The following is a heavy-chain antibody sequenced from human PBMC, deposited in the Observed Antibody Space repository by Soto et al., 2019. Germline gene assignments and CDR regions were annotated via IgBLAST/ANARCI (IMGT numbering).Heavy chain of an antibody. Sequence: QVQLVQSGAEVKKPGSSVKVSCKASGGTFSSYAISWVRQAPGQGLEWKGGIIPIFGTANYAQKFQGRVTITADESTSTAYMDLSSLRSEDTAVYYCARNIVVVVAATSYYYYGMDVWGQGTTVTVSS. D-gene: IGHD2-15*01. CDR2: IIPIFGTA. J-gene: IGHJ6*02. V-gene: IGHV1-69*01. CDR3: ARNIVVVVAATSYYYYGMDV. CDR1: GGTFSSYA.